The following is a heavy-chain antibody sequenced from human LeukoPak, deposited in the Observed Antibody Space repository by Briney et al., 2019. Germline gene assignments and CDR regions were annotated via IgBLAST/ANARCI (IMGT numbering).Heavy chain of an antibody. CDR2: IYYSGST. CDR1: GGSISSSTYY. D-gene: IGHD1-14*01. Sequence: SETLSLTCTVSGGSISSSTYYWGWIRQSPGKGLEWIGSIYYSGSTYYNPSLKSRVTISVDTSKNQFSLKLSSVTAADTAMYYCAKHDPEPRPPDYWGQGTLVTVSS. V-gene: IGHV4-39*01. CDR3: AKHDPEPRPPDY. J-gene: IGHJ4*02.